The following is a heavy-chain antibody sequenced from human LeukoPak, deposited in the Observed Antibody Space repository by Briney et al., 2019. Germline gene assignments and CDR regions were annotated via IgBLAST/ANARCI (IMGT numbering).Heavy chain of an antibody. CDR3: AKQSIAAAGARFYYYGMDV. D-gene: IGHD6-13*01. CDR1: GGTFSSYA. J-gene: IGHJ6*02. CDR2: IIPILGLT. Sequence: SVKVSSKASGGTFSSYALSWVRQAPGQGLEWMGRIIPILGLTNYAQRFQGRVTITADKSTSTAYMELSSLRSEDTAVYYCAKQSIAAAGARFYYYGMDVWGQGTTVTVSS. V-gene: IGHV1-69*04.